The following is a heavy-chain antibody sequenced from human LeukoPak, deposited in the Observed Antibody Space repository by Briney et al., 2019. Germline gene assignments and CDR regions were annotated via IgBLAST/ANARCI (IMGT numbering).Heavy chain of an antibody. J-gene: IGHJ6*02. CDR3: ARDTSADSGYEICGMDV. V-gene: IGHV4-30-4*01. Sequence: TLSLTCTVSGGSISSGDYYWSWIRQPPGKGLEWIGYIYYSGSTYYNPSLKSRVTISVDTSKNQFSLKLSSVTAADTAVYYCARDTSADSGYEICGMDVWGQGTRSPSP. D-gene: IGHD5-12*01. CDR1: GGSISSGDYY. CDR2: IYYSGST.